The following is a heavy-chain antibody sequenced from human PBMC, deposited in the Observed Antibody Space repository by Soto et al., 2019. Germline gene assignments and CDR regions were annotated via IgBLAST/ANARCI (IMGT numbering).Heavy chain of an antibody. V-gene: IGHV1-8*01. CDR2: MNPNSGNT. D-gene: IGHD6-13*01. J-gene: IGHJ4*02. Sequence: QVQLVQSGAEVKNPGASVKVSCKASGYTFTSYDINWVRQATGQGLEWMGWMNPNSGNTGYAQKFQGRVTMTRNTSISTAYMELSSVRSEDTAVYFCAREHSSSWRFAYWGQGTLVTVSS. CDR1: GYTFTSYD. CDR3: AREHSSSWRFAY.